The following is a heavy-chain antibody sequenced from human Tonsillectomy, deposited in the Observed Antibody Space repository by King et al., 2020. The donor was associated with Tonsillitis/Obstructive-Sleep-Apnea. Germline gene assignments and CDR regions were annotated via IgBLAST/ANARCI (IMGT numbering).Heavy chain of an antibody. CDR3: ARITIFGGVMGYYMDV. V-gene: IGHV3-33*01. J-gene: IGHJ6*03. Sequence: VQLVESGGGVVQPGRSLRLSCAASGFTFSSYGMHWVRQAPGKGLEWVAVIWYDGSNKYYADSVKGRFTISRDNSKNTLYLQMNSLRAEDTAVYYCARITIFGGVMGYYMDVWGKGTTATVSS. CDR1: GFTFSSYG. D-gene: IGHD3-3*01. CDR2: IWYDGSNK.